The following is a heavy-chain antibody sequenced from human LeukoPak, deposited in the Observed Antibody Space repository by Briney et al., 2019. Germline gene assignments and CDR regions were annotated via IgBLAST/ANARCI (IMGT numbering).Heavy chain of an antibody. V-gene: IGHV1-18*01. CDR2: ISAYNGNT. Sequence: ASVKVSCKASGYTFTSYGISWVRQAPGQGLEGMGWISAYNGNTNYAQKLQGRVTMTTDTSTSTAYLELRSLRSDDPAVYYCAREPYYDILTGSYYFDYWGQGTLVTVSS. J-gene: IGHJ4*02. CDR3: AREPYYDILTGSYYFDY. CDR1: GYTFTSYG. D-gene: IGHD3-9*01.